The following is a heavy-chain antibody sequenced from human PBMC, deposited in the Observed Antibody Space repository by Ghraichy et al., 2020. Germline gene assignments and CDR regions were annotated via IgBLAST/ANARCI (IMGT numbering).Heavy chain of an antibody. D-gene: IGHD5-12*01. CDR3: QGYAVNFDI. CDR1: GYTFTGYY. J-gene: IGHJ3*02. CDR2: INPNSGGT. V-gene: IGHV1-2*02. Sequence: ASVKVSCKASGYTFTGYYMHWVRQAPGQGLEWMGWINPNSGGTNYAQKFQGRVTMTMDTSISTAYMELSRLRSDDTAVYYCQGYAVNFDIWGQGTMVTVSS.